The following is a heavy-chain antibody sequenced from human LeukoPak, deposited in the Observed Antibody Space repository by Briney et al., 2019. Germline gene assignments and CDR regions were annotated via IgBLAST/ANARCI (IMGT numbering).Heavy chain of an antibody. J-gene: IGHJ4*02. CDR1: GFTFSGSA. Sequence: GGSLRLSCAASGFTFSGSAMHWVRQASGKGLEWVGRIRSKANSYATAYAASVKGRFTISRDDSKNTAYLQMNSLKTEDTAVYYCARASELGFDYWGQGTLVTVSS. CDR3: ARASELGFDY. D-gene: IGHD6-13*01. CDR2: IRSKANSYAT. V-gene: IGHV3-73*01.